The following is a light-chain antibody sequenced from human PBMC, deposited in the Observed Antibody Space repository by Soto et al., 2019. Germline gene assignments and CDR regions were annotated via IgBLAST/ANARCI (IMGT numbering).Light chain of an antibody. J-gene: IGKJ2*01. V-gene: IGKV3-20*01. Sequence: EIVLTQSPGTLSLSPGERATLSCRASQSISSSYLAWYQQKPGQAPRLLIYGASSRATGIPDRFSGSGSGTDFPLTISRREPEDFAVYYCQKYVYLPPYIFGPGAKLEIK. CDR3: QKYVYLPPYI. CDR2: GAS. CDR1: QSISSSY.